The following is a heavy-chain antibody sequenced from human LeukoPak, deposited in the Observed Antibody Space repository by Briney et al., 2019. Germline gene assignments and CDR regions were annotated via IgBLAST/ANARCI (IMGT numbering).Heavy chain of an antibody. Sequence: GGSLRLSCAASGFTFSTYWMTWVRQAPGKGLEWVANIKQDGNDKYYVDSVKGRFTISRDNAKNSLYLQMNSLRAEDTAVYYCARTYYDFWSGYSDYWGQGTLVTVS. CDR3: ARTYYDFWSGYSDY. V-gene: IGHV3-7*01. D-gene: IGHD3-3*01. CDR1: GFTFSTYW. J-gene: IGHJ4*02. CDR2: IKQDGNDK.